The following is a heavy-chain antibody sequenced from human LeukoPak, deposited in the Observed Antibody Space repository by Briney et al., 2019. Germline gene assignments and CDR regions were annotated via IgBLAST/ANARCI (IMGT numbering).Heavy chain of an antibody. J-gene: IGHJ4*02. CDR3: ARGRAIFGVVITYCFDY. CDR2: IYYSGST. Sequence: SSETLSLTCTVSGGSIRSSSYYWGWIRQPPGKGLEWFGSIYYSGSTYYNPSLKSRVTISVDTSKNQFSLKLSSVTAADTAVYYGARGRAIFGVVITYCFDYWGQGTLVTVSS. D-gene: IGHD3-3*01. CDR1: GGSIRSSSYY. V-gene: IGHV4-39*07.